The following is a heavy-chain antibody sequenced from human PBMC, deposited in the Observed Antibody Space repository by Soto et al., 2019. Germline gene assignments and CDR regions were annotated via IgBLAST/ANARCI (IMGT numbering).Heavy chain of an antibody. V-gene: IGHV3-23*01. CDR2: IGGSGDGT. CDR3: ARAREVTFIRMPSSH. CDR1: GLTFDGYA. Sequence: LRLSCAASGLTFDGYAMSWVRQAPGKGLQWVSSIGGSGDGTYYADSVKGRFTISRDNSKNTLYLQMNSLRAEDTAVYYCARAREVTFIRMPSSHWGQGXLVTVYS. D-gene: IGHD6-6*01. J-gene: IGHJ4*02.